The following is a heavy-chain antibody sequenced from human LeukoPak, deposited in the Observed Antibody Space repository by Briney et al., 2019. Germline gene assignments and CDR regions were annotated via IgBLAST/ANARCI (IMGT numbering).Heavy chain of an antibody. V-gene: IGHV4-59*12. CDR1: GGSISSYY. CDR3: ARSGYDVTPFDY. D-gene: IGHD5-12*01. Sequence: SETLSLTCTVSGGSISSYYWSWIRQPPGKGLEWIGYIYYSGSTNYNPSLKSRVTISVDTSKNQFSLKLSSVTAADTAVYYCARSGYDVTPFDYWGQGTLVTVSS. CDR2: IYYSGST. J-gene: IGHJ4*02.